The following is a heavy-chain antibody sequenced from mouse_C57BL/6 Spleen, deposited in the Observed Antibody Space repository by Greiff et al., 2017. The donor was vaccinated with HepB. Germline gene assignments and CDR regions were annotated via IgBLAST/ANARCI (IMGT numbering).Heavy chain of an antibody. CDR3: ARWGAGGGYFDY. D-gene: IGHD3-3*01. Sequence: QVHVKQSGAELARPGASVKLSCKASGYTFTSYGISWVKQRTGQGLEWIGEIYPRSGNTYYNEKFKGKATLTADKSSSTAYMELRSLTSEDSAVYFCARWGAGGGYFDYWGQGTTLTVSS. CDR1: GYTFTSYG. CDR2: IYPRSGNT. J-gene: IGHJ2*01. V-gene: IGHV1-81*01.